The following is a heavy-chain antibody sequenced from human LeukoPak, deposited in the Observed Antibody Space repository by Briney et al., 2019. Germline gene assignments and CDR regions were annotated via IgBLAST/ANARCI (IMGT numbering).Heavy chain of an antibody. V-gene: IGHV4-34*01. Sequence: SETLSLTCAVCGGSSSGYYWSWIRQPPGKGLEWIGEINHSGSTNYNPSLKSRVTISVDTSKNQFSLKLSSVTAADTAVYYCASSPVKGYIYPRWFDPWGQGTLVTVSS. CDR3: ASSPVKGYIYPRWFDP. CDR2: INHSGST. J-gene: IGHJ5*02. CDR1: GGSSSGYY. D-gene: IGHD2-2*02.